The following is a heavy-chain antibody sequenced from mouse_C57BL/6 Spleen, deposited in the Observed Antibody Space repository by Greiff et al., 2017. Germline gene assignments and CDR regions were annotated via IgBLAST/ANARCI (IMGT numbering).Heavy chain of an antibody. D-gene: IGHD2-3*01. CDR1: GYAFSSSW. Sequence: QVQLKESGPELVKPGASVKISCKASGYAFSSSWMNWVKQRPGKGLEWIGRIYPGDGDTNYNGKFKGKATLTADKSSSTAYMQLSSLTSEDSAVYVGARQEWGGYFDYFDYWGQGTTLTVSS. V-gene: IGHV1-82*01. CDR2: IYPGDGDT. J-gene: IGHJ2*01. CDR3: ARQEWGGYFDYFDY.